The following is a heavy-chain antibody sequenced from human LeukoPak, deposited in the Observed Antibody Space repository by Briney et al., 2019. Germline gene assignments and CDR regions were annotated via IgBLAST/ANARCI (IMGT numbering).Heavy chain of an antibody. V-gene: IGHV3-9*01. CDR2: ISWNSGSI. CDR3: AKDISSGWYRTFDY. J-gene: IGHJ4*02. D-gene: IGHD6-19*01. Sequence: PGRSLRLSCAASGLTFDDYAMHWVRQTPGKGLEWVSGISWNSGSIGYADSVKGRFTISRDNAKNSLYLQMNSLRAEDTALYYCAKDISSGWYRTFDYWGQGTLVTVSS. CDR1: GLTFDDYA.